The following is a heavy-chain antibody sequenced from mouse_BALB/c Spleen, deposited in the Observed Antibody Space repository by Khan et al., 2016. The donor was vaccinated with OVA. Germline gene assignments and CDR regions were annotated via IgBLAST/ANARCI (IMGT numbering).Heavy chain of an antibody. V-gene: IGHV2-6-1*01. Sequence: QVQLKQSGPGLVAPSQSLSITCTISGFSLTNYGIHWVRQPPGKGLEWLVVIWSDGSTTYNSVFKSRLSISKDNSKSQVFLKMHSLQIDDTDMYYCARQPYYHYYLMDYWGQGTSVTVSS. CDR2: IWSDGST. CDR1: GFSLTNYG. J-gene: IGHJ4*01. D-gene: IGHD2-10*01. CDR3: ARQPYYHYYLMDY.